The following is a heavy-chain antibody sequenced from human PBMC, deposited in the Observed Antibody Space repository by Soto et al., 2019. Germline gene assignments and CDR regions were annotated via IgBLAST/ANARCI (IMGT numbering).Heavy chain of an antibody. CDR3: ARAHRVEPPAT. CDR2: IYYSGST. J-gene: IGHJ4*02. CDR1: GGSISSGDYY. D-gene: IGHD1-1*01. V-gene: IGHV4-30-4*01. Sequence: SETLSFTCTVSGGSISSGDYYWSWIRQPPGKGLEWIGYIYYSGSTYYNPSLKSRVTISVDTSKNQFSLKLSSVTAADTAVYYCARAHRVEPPATWGQGTLVTVSS.